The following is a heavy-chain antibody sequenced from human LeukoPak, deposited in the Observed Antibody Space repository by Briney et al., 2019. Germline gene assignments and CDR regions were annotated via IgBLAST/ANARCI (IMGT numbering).Heavy chain of an antibody. J-gene: IGHJ3*02. CDR3: ARDWSCSSTSCLNDAFDI. CDR1: GGSFSGYY. V-gene: IGHV4-59*01. D-gene: IGHD2-2*01. Sequence: KPSETLSLTCAVYGGSFSGYYWSWIRQPPGKGLEWVGYIYYSGSTNYNPSLKSRVTISVDTSKNQFSLKLSSVTAADTAVYYCARDWSCSSTSCLNDAFDIWGQGTMVTVSS. CDR2: IYYSGST.